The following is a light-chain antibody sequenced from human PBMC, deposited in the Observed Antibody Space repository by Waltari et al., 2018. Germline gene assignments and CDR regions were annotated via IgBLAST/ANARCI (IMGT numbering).Light chain of an antibody. V-gene: IGKV3-20*01. CDR2: GTF. CDR3: QQYDISPLT. Sequence: EIVLTQSPGTLSLSPGEGATLSCRTSQTLMTTYLAWYQQKPGQAPTLLIYGTFSRATGIPDRFTGSGSGTDFSLTISSLEPEDFATYYCQQYDISPLTFGGGTKVEIK. CDR1: QTLMTTY. J-gene: IGKJ4*01.